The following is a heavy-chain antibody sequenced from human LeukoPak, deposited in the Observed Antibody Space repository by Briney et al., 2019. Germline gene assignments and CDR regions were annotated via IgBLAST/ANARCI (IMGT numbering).Heavy chain of an antibody. Sequence: GASVKVSCKASGYTFTSYAMNWVRQAPGQGLEWMGIINPSGGSTSYAQKFQGRVTMTTDTSTSTAYMELRSLRSDDTSVYYCARDGITMVRGLKDYYYYYYYMDVWGKGTTVTISS. CDR3: ARDGITMVRGLKDYYYYYYYMDV. V-gene: IGHV1-46*01. CDR1: GYTFTSYA. D-gene: IGHD3-10*01. CDR2: INPSGGST. J-gene: IGHJ6*03.